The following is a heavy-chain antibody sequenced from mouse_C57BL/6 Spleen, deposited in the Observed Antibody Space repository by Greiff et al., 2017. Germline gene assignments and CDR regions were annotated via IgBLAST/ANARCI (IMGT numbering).Heavy chain of an antibody. D-gene: IGHD2-2*01. J-gene: IGHJ3*01. V-gene: IGHV5-4*01. CDR3: ARKGDGYDWFAY. CDR1: GFTFSSYA. Sequence: EVHLVESGGGLVKPGGSLKLSCAASGFTFSSYAMSWVRQTPEKRLEWVATISDGGSYTYYPDNVKGRFTISRDTAKNNLYLQMSHLKSEDTAMYYCARKGDGYDWFAYWGQGTLVTVSA. CDR2: ISDGGSYT.